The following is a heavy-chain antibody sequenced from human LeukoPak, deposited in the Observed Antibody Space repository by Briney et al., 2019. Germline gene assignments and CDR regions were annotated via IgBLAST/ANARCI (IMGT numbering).Heavy chain of an antibody. V-gene: IGHV4-39*01. Sequence: PSETLSLTCIVSGASISTNTHYWGWARQPPGKGLEWIASIHHTGTPYYNPSLKSRVTISVDTSKNQFSLKLSSVTAADTAVYYCARRDFWSGLDYWGQGTLVTVSS. CDR1: GASISTNTHY. CDR2: IHHTGTP. J-gene: IGHJ4*02. CDR3: ARRDFWSGLDY. D-gene: IGHD3-3*01.